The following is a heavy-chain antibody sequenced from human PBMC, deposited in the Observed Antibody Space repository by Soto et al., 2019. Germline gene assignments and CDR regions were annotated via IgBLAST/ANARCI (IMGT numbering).Heavy chain of an antibody. J-gene: IGHJ5*02. V-gene: IGHV1-18*01. CDR1: GYTFTIYG. CDR2: ISAYNGNT. Sequence: ASVKVSCKASGYTFTIYGIIWVRQAPGQGLEWMGWISAYNGNTNYAQKLQGRVTMTTDTSTSTAYMELRSLRSDDTAVYYCARVIGDYGPRLFDPWGQGTLVTVSX. CDR3: ARVIGDYGPRLFDP. D-gene: IGHD4-17*01.